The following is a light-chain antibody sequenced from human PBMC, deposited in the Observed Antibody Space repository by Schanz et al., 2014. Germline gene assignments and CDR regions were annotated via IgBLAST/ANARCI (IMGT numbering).Light chain of an antibody. CDR2: GAS. CDR1: QSVWSDH. V-gene: IGKV3-20*01. Sequence: EIVLTQSPGTLSLSPGERATLSCRASQSVWSDHLAWYQQRPGQAPRLLIYGASSRATGIPDRFSGSGSGTDFTLTINRLEPEDFAVYYCQQYGSSPPWTFGQGTKVEIK. J-gene: IGKJ1*01. CDR3: QQYGSSPPWT.